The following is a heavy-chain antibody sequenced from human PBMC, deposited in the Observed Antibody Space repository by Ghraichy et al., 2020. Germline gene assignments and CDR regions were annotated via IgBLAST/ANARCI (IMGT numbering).Heavy chain of an antibody. J-gene: IGHJ4*02. CDR3: ARDRAYRAVAGHL. D-gene: IGHD6-19*01. CDR2: IKQDGSEK. Sequence: GGSLRLSCAASGFTFSSYWMSWVRQAPGKGLEWVANIKQDGSEKYYVDSVKGRFTISRDNAKNSLYLQMNSLRAEDTAVYYCARDRAYRAVAGHLWGQGTLVTVSS. V-gene: IGHV3-7*01. CDR1: GFTFSSYW.